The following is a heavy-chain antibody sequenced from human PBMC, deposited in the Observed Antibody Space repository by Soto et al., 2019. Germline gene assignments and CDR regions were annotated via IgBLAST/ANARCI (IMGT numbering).Heavy chain of an antibody. CDR2: ISGSGGST. CDR3: AKDQTPTGRPAHTVTTGEYYFDY. V-gene: IGHV3-23*01. D-gene: IGHD4-4*01. J-gene: IGHJ4*02. CDR1: GFTFSSYA. Sequence: PGGSLRLSCAASGFTFSSYAMSGVCQAPGKGLEWVSAISGSGGSTYYADSVKGRFTISRDNSKNTLYLQMNSLRAEDTAVYYCAKDQTPTGRPAHTVTTGEYYFDYWGQGTLVTVSS.